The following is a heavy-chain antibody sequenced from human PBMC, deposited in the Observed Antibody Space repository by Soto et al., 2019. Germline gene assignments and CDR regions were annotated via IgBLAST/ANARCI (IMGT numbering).Heavy chain of an antibody. CDR1: GFTFSGYA. Sequence: GGSLRLSCAASGFTFSGYAMHWVRQAPGKGLEWVAVISYDGSNKYYADSVKGRFTISRDNSKNTLYLQMNSLRAEDTAVYYCARGGYSSIRIYYYGMDVWGQGTTVTVSS. CDR2: ISYDGSNK. V-gene: IGHV3-30-3*01. J-gene: IGHJ6*02. CDR3: ARGGYSSIRIYYYGMDV. D-gene: IGHD6-13*01.